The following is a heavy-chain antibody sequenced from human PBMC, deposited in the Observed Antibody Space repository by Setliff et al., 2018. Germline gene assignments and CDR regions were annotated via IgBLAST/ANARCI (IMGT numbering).Heavy chain of an antibody. J-gene: IGHJ3*02. CDR3: ATPRSGIIDAFDI. V-gene: IGHV1-8*02. D-gene: IGHD2-15*01. CDR1: GYAFTDNY. Sequence: ASVKVSCKTSGYAFTDNYIHWVRQAPGQGLEWMGWMNPNSGNTGYAQKFQGRVTMTRNTSISTAYMELSSLRSEDTAVYYCATPRSGIIDAFDIWGQGTMVTVSS. CDR2: MNPNSGNT.